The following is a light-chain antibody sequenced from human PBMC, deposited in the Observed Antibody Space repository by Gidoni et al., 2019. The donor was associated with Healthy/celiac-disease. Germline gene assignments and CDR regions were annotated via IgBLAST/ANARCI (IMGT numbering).Light chain of an antibody. CDR3: QQSYSTPRT. Sequence: DIQMTQSPSSLSASVGDRVTITCRASQSISSYLNWYQQKQGKAPKLLIYAASSLQSGVPSRFSGSGSGTDFTLTISSLQPEDFATYYCQQSYSTPRTFXQXTKVEIK. CDR1: QSISSY. J-gene: IGKJ1*01. V-gene: IGKV1-39*01. CDR2: AAS.